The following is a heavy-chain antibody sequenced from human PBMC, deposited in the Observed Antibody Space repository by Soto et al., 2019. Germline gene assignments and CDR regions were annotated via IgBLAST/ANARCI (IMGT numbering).Heavy chain of an antibody. V-gene: IGHV3-30*18. Sequence: GGSLRLSCAASGFTFSSYGMHWVRQAPGKGLEWVAVISYDGSNKYYADSVKGRFTISRDNSKNTLYLQMNSLRAEDTAVYYCAKDLLPHYYYGMDVWGQGTTVTVSS. CDR3: AKDLLPHYYYGMDV. J-gene: IGHJ6*02. CDR1: GFTFSSYG. CDR2: ISYDGSNK.